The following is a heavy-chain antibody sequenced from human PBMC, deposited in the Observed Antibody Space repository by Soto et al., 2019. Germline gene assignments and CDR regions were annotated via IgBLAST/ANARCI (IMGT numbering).Heavy chain of an antibody. Sequence: KPSETLSLTCTVSGGSIRNGDYYWGWIRQPPGKGLEWIGYVYYSGTTYSHPSLNSRVSISVDTSENQFSLRLTSVTAADTAVYYCVTVNLVGAAYDFDYWGPGTLVTV. J-gene: IGHJ4*02. D-gene: IGHD1-26*01. CDR2: VYYSGTT. V-gene: IGHV4-30-4*01. CDR1: GGSIRNGDYY. CDR3: VTVNLVGAAYDFDY.